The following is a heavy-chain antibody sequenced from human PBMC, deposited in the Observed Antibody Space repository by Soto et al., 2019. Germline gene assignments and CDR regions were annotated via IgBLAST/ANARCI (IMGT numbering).Heavy chain of an antibody. CDR2: IYYSGST. V-gene: IGHV4-39*01. CDR3: ASSQLYLRFLPH. D-gene: IGHD3-3*01. CDR1: GGSISSSSYY. J-gene: IGHJ4*02. Sequence: SETLSLTCTVSGGSISSSSYYWGWIRQPPGKGLEWIGSIYYSGSTYYNPSLKSRVTISVYTSKNQFSLKLSSVTAADTAVYYCASSQLYLRFLPHWGQGTLVTVSS.